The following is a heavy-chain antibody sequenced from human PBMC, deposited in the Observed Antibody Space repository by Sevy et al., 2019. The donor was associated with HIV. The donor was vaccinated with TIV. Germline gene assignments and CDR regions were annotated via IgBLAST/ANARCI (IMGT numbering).Heavy chain of an antibody. CDR3: AREAVRGYSYGLRRERMNY. Sequence: GGSLRLSCAASGIIFGSYSMNWVRQAPGKGLEWVSYISSSSSHIHYADSVKGRFTVSRDNAKDSLYLQMNSLRDEDAAVYYCAREAVRGYSYGLRRERMNYWGQGTLVTVSS. CDR2: ISSSSSHI. V-gene: IGHV3-48*02. CDR1: GIIFGSYS. D-gene: IGHD5-18*01. J-gene: IGHJ4*02.